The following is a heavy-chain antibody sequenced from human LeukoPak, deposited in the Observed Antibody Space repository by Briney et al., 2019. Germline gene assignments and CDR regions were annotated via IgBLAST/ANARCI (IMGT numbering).Heavy chain of an antibody. CDR3: ARTTYNYYDSSGYVDY. CDR1: GGSISSSSYY. CDR2: IYYSGST. D-gene: IGHD3-22*01. V-gene: IGHV4-39*01. Sequence: SETLSLTCTVSGGSISSSSYYWGWIRQPPGKGLEWIGSIYYSGSTYYNPSLKSRVTISVDTSKNQFSLKLSSVTAADTAVYYCARTTYNYYDSSGYVDYRGQGTLVTVSS. J-gene: IGHJ4*02.